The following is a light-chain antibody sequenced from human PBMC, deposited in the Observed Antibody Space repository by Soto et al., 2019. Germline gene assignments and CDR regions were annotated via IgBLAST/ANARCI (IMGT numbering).Light chain of an antibody. Sequence: QSALTQPPSVSGSPGQSVTISCTGTSTDFVTYNRVSWYQQPPGTAPKLIVYEASNRPSGVPDRFSGSKSGNTASLTSSGLQAADEADYYCSLYTSENTDVFGTGTKLTVL. CDR2: EAS. J-gene: IGLJ1*01. V-gene: IGLV2-18*01. CDR3: SLYTSENTDV. CDR1: STDFVTYNR.